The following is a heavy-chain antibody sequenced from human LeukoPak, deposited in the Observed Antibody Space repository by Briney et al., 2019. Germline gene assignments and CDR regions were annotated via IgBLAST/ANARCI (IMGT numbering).Heavy chain of an antibody. V-gene: IGHV1-2*06. CDR2: INPNSGGT. CDR1: GYTFTSYG. Sequence: ASVKVSCKASGYTFTSYGISWVRQGPGQGLEWMGRINPNSGGTNYAQKFQGRVTMTRDTSISTAYMELSRLRSDDTAVYYCADSSSFYWGQGTLVTVSS. J-gene: IGHJ4*02. D-gene: IGHD6-13*01. CDR3: ADSSSFY.